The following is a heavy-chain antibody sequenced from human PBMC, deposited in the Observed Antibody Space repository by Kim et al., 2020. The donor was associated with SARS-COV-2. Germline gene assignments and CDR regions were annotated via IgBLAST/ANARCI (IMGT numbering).Heavy chain of an antibody. V-gene: IGHV1-18*01. D-gene: IGHD2-2*01. J-gene: IGHJ2*01. CDR1: GYTFTSYG. Sequence: ASVKVSCKASGYTFTSYGISWVRQAPGQGLEWMGWISAYNGNTNYAQKLQGRVTMTTDTSTSTAYMELRSLRSDDTAVYYCARGFLGYCSSTSCRRPPYDYWYFDLWGRGTLVTVSS. CDR2: ISAYNGNT. CDR3: ARGFLGYCSSTSCRRPPYDYWYFDL.